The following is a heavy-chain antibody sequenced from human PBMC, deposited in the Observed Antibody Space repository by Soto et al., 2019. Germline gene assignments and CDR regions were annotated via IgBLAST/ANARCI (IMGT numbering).Heavy chain of an antibody. D-gene: IGHD5-12*01. CDR2: VTGTSGVT. CDR3: AKPKDGYDLGFDY. V-gene: IGHV3-23*01. Sequence: EVQLLESGGGLVQPGESARLSCAVSGFTFTSHAMSWIRQAPGKGLEWVSVVTGTSGVTYYADSVKGRFTVSRDNSKDTLYLQMEGLRAEDTAVYYCAKPKDGYDLGFDYWGQGTLVTVSS. CDR1: GFTFTSHA. J-gene: IGHJ4*02.